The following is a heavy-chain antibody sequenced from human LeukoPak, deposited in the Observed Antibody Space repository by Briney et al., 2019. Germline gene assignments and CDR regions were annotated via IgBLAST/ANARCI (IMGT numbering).Heavy chain of an antibody. J-gene: IGHJ4*02. CDR3: ARVSIAVAGTRIDY. Sequence: VSVKVPCKASGYTFTGYYLHWVRQPPARGLEWMGGINPNSCGKNYAQKFQGRVTMTRDTTISTAYMELSRLRSDDTAVYYCARVSIAVAGTRIDYWGQGTLVTVSS. CDR2: INPNSCGK. D-gene: IGHD6-19*01. CDR1: GYTFTGYY. V-gene: IGHV1-2*02.